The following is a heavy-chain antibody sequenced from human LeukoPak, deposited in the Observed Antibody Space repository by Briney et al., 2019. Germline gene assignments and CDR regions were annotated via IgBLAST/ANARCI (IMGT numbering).Heavy chain of an antibody. CDR2: ISYDGSNK. CDR1: GFTFSSYG. D-gene: IGHD3-22*01. CDR3: ARVNYDSNTFDI. Sequence: GRSLRLSCAASGFTFSSYGMHWVRQAPGKGLEWVAVISYDGSNKYYADSVKGRFTISRDNSKNTLYLQMNSLRAEDTAVYYCARVNYDSNTFDIWGQGTMVTVSS. J-gene: IGHJ3*02. V-gene: IGHV3-30*03.